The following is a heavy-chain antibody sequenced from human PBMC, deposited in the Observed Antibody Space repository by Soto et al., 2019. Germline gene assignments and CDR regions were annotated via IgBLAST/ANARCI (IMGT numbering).Heavy chain of an antibody. CDR3: ARDYLIIPHLVIDH. Sequence: QVQLVESGGGVVQPGRSLRLSCAACGFTFSSYGMHWVRQAPGKGLEWVAVIWYDGSNKYYADSVKGRFTISRDNSKNSLYLQMNSIRAEDTAVYYFARDYLIIPHLVIDHWGQGPLVTVSS. CDR2: IWYDGSNK. CDR1: GFTFSSYG. D-gene: IGHD3-3*01. J-gene: IGHJ4*02. V-gene: IGHV3-33*01.